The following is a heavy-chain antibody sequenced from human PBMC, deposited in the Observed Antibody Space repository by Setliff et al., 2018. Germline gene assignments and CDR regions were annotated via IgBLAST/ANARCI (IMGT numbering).Heavy chain of an antibody. Sequence: SETLSLTCTVSGDSISSRPFYWGWFRQPAGKELEWIGQIYTSWSTIYNPSLKSRVTISEDTSKNQFSLNLSSVTAADTAIYYCARMSGFLYIDVWGKGTTVTVSS. CDR3: ARMSGFLYIDV. CDR1: GDSISSRPFY. D-gene: IGHD1-26*01. J-gene: IGHJ6*03. CDR2: IYTSWST. V-gene: IGHV4-61*09.